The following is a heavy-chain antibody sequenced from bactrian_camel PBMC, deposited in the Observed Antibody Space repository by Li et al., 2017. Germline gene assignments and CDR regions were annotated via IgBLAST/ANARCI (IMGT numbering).Heavy chain of an antibody. CDR2: IDGGGTT. J-gene: IGHJ4*01. D-gene: IGHD3*01. CDR1: GYTGSWDC. CDR3: AAAWATGRCLKTFDLSCFQY. Sequence: HVQLVESGGGEVEAGGSLRLSCVTSGYTGSWDCMGWFRQAPGKEREGVATIDGGGTTTYSDSVKGRFTFSRDSASNTLYLQMNSLNVEDTAMYYCAAAWATGRCLKTFDLSCFQYWGQGTQVTVS. V-gene: IGHV3S57*01.